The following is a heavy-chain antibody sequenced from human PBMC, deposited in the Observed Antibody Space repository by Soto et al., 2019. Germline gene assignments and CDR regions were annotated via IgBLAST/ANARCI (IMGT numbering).Heavy chain of an antibody. CDR3: ARGYGDYVPLYYYYGMDV. J-gene: IGHJ6*02. D-gene: IGHD4-17*01. Sequence: QVQLVQSGAEVKKPGSSVKVSCKASGGTFSSYAISWVRQAPEQGLEWMGGIIPIFGTANYAQKFQGRVTITADESTSTAYMELSSLRSEDTAVYYCARGYGDYVPLYYYYGMDVWGQGTTVTVSS. CDR2: IIPIFGTA. V-gene: IGHV1-69*12. CDR1: GGTFSSYA.